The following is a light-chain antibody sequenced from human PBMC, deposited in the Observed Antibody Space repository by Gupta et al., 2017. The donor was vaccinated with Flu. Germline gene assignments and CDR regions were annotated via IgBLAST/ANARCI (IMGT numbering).Light chain of an antibody. J-gene: IGKJ2*01. Sequence: IPRTQTPSSLSASVGDRVSITCRASQGINNELAWYQQKPGKGPKLLIYVASTLLSAGPARFTGQGSGTXFTRSTXSRPPKDVGTYYCQMGERAPYIFGXGTKLEIK. CDR2: VAS. CDR1: QGINNE. CDR3: QMGERAPYI. V-gene: IGKV1-27*01.